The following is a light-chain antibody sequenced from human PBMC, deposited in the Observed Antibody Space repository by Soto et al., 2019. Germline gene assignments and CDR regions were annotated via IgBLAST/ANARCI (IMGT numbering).Light chain of an antibody. CDR1: QTISGSY. V-gene: IGKV3-20*01. Sequence: IVLSQSPGTLSLSPGERATLSCRASQTISGSYLAWYQHKPGQAPRLLIHGASTRATGIPDRFSGSGSGTDFSLTISRLEPEDFVVYYCQHHGDSGYTFGQGTKLEIK. CDR3: QHHGDSGYT. J-gene: IGKJ2*01. CDR2: GAS.